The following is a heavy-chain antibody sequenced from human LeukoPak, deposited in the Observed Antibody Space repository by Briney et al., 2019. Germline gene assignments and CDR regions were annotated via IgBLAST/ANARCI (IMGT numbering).Heavy chain of an antibody. Sequence: SETLSLTRAVYGGSFSGYYWSWIRQPTGKGLEWIGEINHSGSTNYNPSLKSRITISVDTSKNQFSLKLSSVTAADTAVYYCARGRGSGYDLRSHAFDIWGQGTMVTVSS. CDR2: INHSGST. D-gene: IGHD5-12*01. J-gene: IGHJ3*02. V-gene: IGHV4-34*01. CDR3: ARGRGSGYDLRSHAFDI. CDR1: GGSFSGYY.